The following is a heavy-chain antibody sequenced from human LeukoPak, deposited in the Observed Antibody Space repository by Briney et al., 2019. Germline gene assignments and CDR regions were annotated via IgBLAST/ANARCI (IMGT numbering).Heavy chain of an antibody. CDR1: GFTFNEFG. Sequence: GGSLRLSCAASGFTFNEFGVHWVRQAPGQGLEWVALIWYDGSNKYYADSVKGRFTISRDNSKNTVYPQMNSLRVEDTAIYYCARDRPTGSYYSIDYWGQGTLAAVSS. CDR2: IWYDGSNK. CDR3: ARDRPTGSYYSIDY. V-gene: IGHV3-33*01. J-gene: IGHJ4*02. D-gene: IGHD1-26*01.